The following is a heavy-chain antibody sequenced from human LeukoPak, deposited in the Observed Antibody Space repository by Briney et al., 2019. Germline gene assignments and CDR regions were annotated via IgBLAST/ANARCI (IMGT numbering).Heavy chain of an antibody. Sequence: GGSLTLSCAASSFTFYSFGMLWLPQAPGLGRVGVAFIRYDGSNKGYADSVKGRFTISTDNSKNSLYPQMMGLRAEDTAVYYCSKESFPHYFDYWGQGTLVTVSS. CDR2: IRYDGSNK. D-gene: IGHD2/OR15-2a*01. V-gene: IGHV3-30*02. CDR1: SFTFYSFG. CDR3: SKESFPHYFDY. J-gene: IGHJ4*02.